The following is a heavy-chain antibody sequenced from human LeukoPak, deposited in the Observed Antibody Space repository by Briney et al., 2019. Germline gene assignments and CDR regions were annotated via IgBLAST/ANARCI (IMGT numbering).Heavy chain of an antibody. CDR3: ARGRQQLESYYYYYYYMDV. J-gene: IGHJ6*03. V-gene: IGHV1-69*06. CDR2: ISPIFGTA. D-gene: IGHD6-13*01. CDR1: GYSFILYG. Sequence: GASVKVSCKTSGYSFILYGISWVRQAPGQGLEWMGGISPIFGTANYAQKFQGRVTITADKSTSTAYMELSSLRSEDTAVYYCARGRQQLESYYYYYYYMDVWGKGTTVTVSS.